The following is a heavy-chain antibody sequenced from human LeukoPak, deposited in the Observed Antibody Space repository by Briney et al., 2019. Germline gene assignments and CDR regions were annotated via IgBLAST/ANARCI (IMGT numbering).Heavy chain of an antibody. J-gene: IGHJ4*02. CDR2: IYYSGST. CDR3: ARYCLRYYFVY. Sequence: PSETLSLTCTVSGGSISSGGYYWSWIRQHPGKGLEWIGYIYYSGSTYYNPSLKSPVTISLDTSNNQFSLKLSSVTAADTAVYYCARYCLRYYFVYWGQRTLVTVSS. D-gene: IGHD2-8*02. CDR1: GGSISSGGYY. V-gene: IGHV4-30-4*08.